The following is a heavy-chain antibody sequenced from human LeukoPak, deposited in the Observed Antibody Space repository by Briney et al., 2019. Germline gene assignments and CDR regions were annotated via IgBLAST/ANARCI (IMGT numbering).Heavy chain of an antibody. CDR2: ISGSGGST. J-gene: IGHJ4*02. CDR1: GFTFSGYA. D-gene: IGHD3-22*01. V-gene: IGHV3-23*01. Sequence: GGSLRLSCAASGFTFSGYAMSWVRQAPGKGLEWVSAISGSGGSTYYADSVKGRFTISRDNSKNTLYLQMNSLRAEDTAVYYCANNYYDSSGYGFDYWGQGTLVTVSS. CDR3: ANNYYDSSGYGFDY.